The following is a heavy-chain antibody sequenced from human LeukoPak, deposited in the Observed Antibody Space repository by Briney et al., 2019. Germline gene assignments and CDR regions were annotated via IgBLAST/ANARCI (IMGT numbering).Heavy chain of an antibody. CDR1: GFTFSSYG. V-gene: IGHV3-30*03. J-gene: IGHJ4*02. CDR3: ALLAAAADIDY. D-gene: IGHD6-13*01. Sequence: GSLRLSCAASGFTFSSYGMHWVRQAPGKGLEWVAVISYDGSNKYYADSVKGRFTISRDNSKSTLYLQMNSLRAEDTAVYYCALLAAAADIDYWGQGTLVTVSS. CDR2: ISYDGSNK.